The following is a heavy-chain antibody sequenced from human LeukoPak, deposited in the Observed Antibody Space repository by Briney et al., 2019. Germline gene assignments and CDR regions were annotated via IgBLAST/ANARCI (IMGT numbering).Heavy chain of an antibody. CDR3: ARAPRPAYCGGDCYSAFDI. D-gene: IGHD2-21*01. J-gene: IGHJ3*02. V-gene: IGHV4-59*01. CDR1: GGSISSYY. Sequence: SETLSLTCTVSGGSISSYYWSWIRQPPGKGLEWIGYIYYSGSTNYYPSLKSRVTISVDTSKNQFSLKLSSVTAADTAVYYCARAPRPAYCGGDCYSAFDIWGQGTMVTVSS. CDR2: IYYSGST.